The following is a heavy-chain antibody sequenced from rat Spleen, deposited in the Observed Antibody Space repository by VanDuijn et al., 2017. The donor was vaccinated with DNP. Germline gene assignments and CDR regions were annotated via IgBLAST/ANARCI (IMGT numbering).Heavy chain of an antibody. J-gene: IGHJ4*01. D-gene: IGHD5-1*01. CDR2: VWIDGNT. CDR1: GFSLTTYD. CDR3: TRESWGYVMDA. V-gene: IGHV2-1*01. Sequence: QVQLKESGPGLVQPSQTLSLICTVSGFSLTTYDIHWVRQPPGEGLEWMGGVWIDGNTDYNSALKSRLSISRDTSKSQVFLKMNSLQTDDTAIYYCTRESWGYVMDAWGQGASVTVSS.